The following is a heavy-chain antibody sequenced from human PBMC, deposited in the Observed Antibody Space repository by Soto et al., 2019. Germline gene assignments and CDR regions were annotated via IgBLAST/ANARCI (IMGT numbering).Heavy chain of an antibody. D-gene: IGHD4-17*01. CDR1: GGSVSDYY. CDR3: ARFPYYGAYVGP. J-gene: IGHJ5*02. CDR2: VYYNGTT. V-gene: IGHV4-59*08. Sequence: QVQLQESGPGLVKPSETLSLTCFLSGGSVSDYYWSWIRQPPGKGLEWIGYVYYNGTTTYKHNPSLASRVTISVGTSKNQFSLKLTSVTAADTAIYYCARFPYYGAYVGPWGQGTLVTVSS.